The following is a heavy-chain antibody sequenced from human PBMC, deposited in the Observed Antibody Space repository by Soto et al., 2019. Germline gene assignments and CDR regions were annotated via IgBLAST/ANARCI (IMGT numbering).Heavy chain of an antibody. CDR1: CAALNSGNYY. D-gene: IGHD2-21*01. CDR2: IYVTGAV. J-gene: IGHJ5*02. Sequence: SETLSLTCSFSCAALNSGNYYWSWIRQVPGKGLEWIGHIYVTGAVDYNPSLRDRITISQDTSERQFSLNLRLVTAADTAVYYCARLRIATNNYKWFDPWGQGALVTVSS. V-gene: IGHV4-31*03. CDR3: ARLRIATNNYKWFDP.